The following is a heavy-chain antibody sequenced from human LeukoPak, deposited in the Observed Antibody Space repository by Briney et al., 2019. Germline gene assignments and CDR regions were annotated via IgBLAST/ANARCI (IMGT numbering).Heavy chain of an antibody. J-gene: IGHJ6*02. CDR1: GFTVSSNY. CDR3: TTDRGYSGYHVSYYYGMDV. Sequence: PGGSLRLSCAASGFTVSSNYMSWVRQAPGKGLEWVGRIKSKTEGGTTDNAAPVKGRFTISRDDSKNTVHLQMNSLKTEDTAVYYCTTDRGYSGYHVSYYYGMDVWGQGTTVTVSS. CDR2: IKSKTEGGTT. V-gene: IGHV3-15*01. D-gene: IGHD5-12*01.